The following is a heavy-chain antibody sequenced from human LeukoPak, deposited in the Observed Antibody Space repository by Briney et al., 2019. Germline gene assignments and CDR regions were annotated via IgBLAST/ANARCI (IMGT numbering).Heavy chain of an antibody. CDR1: GFTFSDYY. CDR3: VKNSGWYCLDY. V-gene: IGHV3-11*03. J-gene: IGHJ4*02. D-gene: IGHD6-13*01. CDR2: ISSSSSYI. Sequence: PGGSLRLSCAASGFTFSDYYMSWIRQAPGKGLEWVSSISSSSSYIYYADSVKGRFTISRDNAKNSLYLQMNSLRAEDTAVYYCVKNSGWYCLDYWGQGTLVTVSS.